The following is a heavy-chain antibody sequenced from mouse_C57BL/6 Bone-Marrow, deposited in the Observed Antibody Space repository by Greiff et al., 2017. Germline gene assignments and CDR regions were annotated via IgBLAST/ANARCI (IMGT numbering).Heavy chain of an antibody. V-gene: IGHV1-15*01. CDR3: TRDVIYYDYGYYAMDY. D-gene: IGHD2-4*01. CDR2: IDPETGGT. CDR1: GYTFTDYE. J-gene: IGHJ4*01. Sequence: VQGVESGAELVRPGASVTLSCKASGYTFTDYEMHWVKQTPVHGLEWIGAIDPETGGTAYNQKFKGKAILTADKSSSTAYMELRSLTSEDSAVYYCTRDVIYYDYGYYAMDYWGQGTSVTVSS.